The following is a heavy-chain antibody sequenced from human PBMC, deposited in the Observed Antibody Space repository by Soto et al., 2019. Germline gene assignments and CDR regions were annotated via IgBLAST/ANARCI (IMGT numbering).Heavy chain of an antibody. Sequence: GASVKVSCKASGYTFTSYYMHWVRQAPGQGLEWMGIINPSGGSTSYAQKFQGRVTMTRDTSTSTVYMELSSLRSEDTAVYYCARARISSGWYGWEDYWGQGTLVTVSS. CDR3: ARARISSGWYGWEDY. D-gene: IGHD6-19*01. CDR1: GYTFTSYY. CDR2: INPSGGST. J-gene: IGHJ4*02. V-gene: IGHV1-46*01.